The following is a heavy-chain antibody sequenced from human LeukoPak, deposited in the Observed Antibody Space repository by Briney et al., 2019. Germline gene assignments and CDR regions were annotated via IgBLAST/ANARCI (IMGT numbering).Heavy chain of an antibody. CDR2: INPSGGST. CDR3: ARDGHVLRYFDWLSISDYNWFDP. V-gene: IGHV1-46*01. D-gene: IGHD3-9*01. Sequence: ASVKVSCKASGYTFTSYYMHWVRQAPGQGLEWMGIINPSGGSTSYAQKFQGRVTMTRDTSTSTVYMELSSLRSEDTAVYYCARDGHVLRYFDWLSISDYNWFDPWGQGTLVTVSS. J-gene: IGHJ5*02. CDR1: GYTFTSYY.